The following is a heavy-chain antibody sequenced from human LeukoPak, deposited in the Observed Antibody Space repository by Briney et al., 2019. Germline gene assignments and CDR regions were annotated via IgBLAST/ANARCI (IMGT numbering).Heavy chain of an antibody. J-gene: IGHJ6*04. Sequence: GGSLRLSCAASGFTFSSYSMNWVRQAPGKGLEWISSISSSSSYIYYADSVKGRFTISRDNAKNSLYLQMNGLRAEDTAVYYCARGSSLVAGFYYGMDVWGKGTTVTVSS. CDR1: GFTFSSYS. CDR2: ISSSSSYI. V-gene: IGHV3-21*01. CDR3: ARGSSLVAGFYYGMDV. D-gene: IGHD6-19*01.